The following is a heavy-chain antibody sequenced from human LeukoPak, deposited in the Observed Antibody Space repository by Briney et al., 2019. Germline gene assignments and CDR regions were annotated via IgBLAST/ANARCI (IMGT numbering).Heavy chain of an antibody. CDR2: IYNSGST. D-gene: IGHD3-10*01. V-gene: IGHV4-59*01. CDR3: VRDRELNY. Sequence: PAETLSLTCTVSGGSISIYYWSWIRQPPGKGLEWIGYIYNSGSTNYNPSLKSRVTISVDTSKNQFSLNLGSVTAVDTAVYYCVRDRELNYWGQGTLVTVSS. J-gene: IGHJ4*02. CDR1: GGSISIYY.